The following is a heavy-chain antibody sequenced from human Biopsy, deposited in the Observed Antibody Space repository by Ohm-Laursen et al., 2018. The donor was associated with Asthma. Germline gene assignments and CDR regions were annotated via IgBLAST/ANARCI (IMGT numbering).Heavy chain of an antibody. D-gene: IGHD3-9*01. CDR1: GYTFISYA. V-gene: IGHV1-3*01. CDR3: ARTYYDFLTGQVNDAFDI. CDR2: INAGNGNT. J-gene: IGHJ3*02. Sequence: ASVKVSCKASGYTFISYAIHWMRQAPGQRLEWMGWINAGNGNTKYSQKFQGRVTITRDTSASTAYMLLSSLRSEDTAVYYCARTYYDFLTGQVNDAFDIWGQGTMVTVSS.